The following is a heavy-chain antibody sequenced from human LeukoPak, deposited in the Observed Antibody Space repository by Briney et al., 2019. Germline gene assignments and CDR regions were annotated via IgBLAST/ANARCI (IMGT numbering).Heavy chain of an antibody. D-gene: IGHD6-13*01. CDR1: GYTFPSYA. CDR3: ARTSAYGSSWHSY. V-gene: IGHV1-18*01. J-gene: IGHJ4*02. Sequence: ASVKVSCKASGYTFPSYAISWLRQAPGQGLEWMGWISAYNDNTHYAQKFQGRVTMTTDTSTSTAYMDLRSLRSDDTAVYFCARTSAYGSSWHSYWGQGTLVTVSS. CDR2: ISAYNDNT.